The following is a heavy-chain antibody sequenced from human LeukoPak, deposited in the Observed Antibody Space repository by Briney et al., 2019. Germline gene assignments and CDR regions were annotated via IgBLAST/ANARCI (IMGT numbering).Heavy chain of an antibody. Sequence: PGGSLRLSCAASGFTFSSYWMHWVRQAPGKGLVWVSRINSDGSSTSYADSVKGRFTISRDNAKNTLYLQMNSLRAEDTAVNYCARGNYDILTGSGNYYYGMDVWGKGTTVTVSS. V-gene: IGHV3-74*01. D-gene: IGHD3-9*01. J-gene: IGHJ6*04. CDR1: GFTFSSYW. CDR3: ARGNYDILTGSGNYYYGMDV. CDR2: INSDGSST.